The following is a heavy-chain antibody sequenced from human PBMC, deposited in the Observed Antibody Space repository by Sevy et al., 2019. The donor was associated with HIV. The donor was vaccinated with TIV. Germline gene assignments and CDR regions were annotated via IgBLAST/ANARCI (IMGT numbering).Heavy chain of an antibody. V-gene: IGHV1-3*01. CDR1: GYTFTSYA. CDR2: INAGNGNT. Sequence: ASVKVSCKASGYTFTSYAMHWVRQAPGQRLEWMGWINAGNGNTKYSRKFQGRVTITRDTSAGTAYMELSSLRSEDTAVYYCAGEYVRGGWDYYYYGMDVWGQGTTVTVSS. D-gene: IGHD3-10*02. J-gene: IGHJ6*02. CDR3: AGEYVRGGWDYYYYGMDV.